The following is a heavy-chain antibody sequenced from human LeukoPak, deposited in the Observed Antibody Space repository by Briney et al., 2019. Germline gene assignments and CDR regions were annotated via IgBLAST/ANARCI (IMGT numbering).Heavy chain of an antibody. D-gene: IGHD6-13*01. J-gene: IGHJ6*03. Sequence: PGGSLRLSCAASGFTFDDYGMSWVRQAPGKGLEWVSGINWNGGSTGYADSVKGRFTISRDNAKNSLYLQMNSLRAEDTAVYYCARVPGIALLTRGYYYYYMDVWGKGTTVTISS. V-gene: IGHV3-20*04. CDR1: GFTFDDYG. CDR2: INWNGGST. CDR3: ARVPGIALLTRGYYYYYMDV.